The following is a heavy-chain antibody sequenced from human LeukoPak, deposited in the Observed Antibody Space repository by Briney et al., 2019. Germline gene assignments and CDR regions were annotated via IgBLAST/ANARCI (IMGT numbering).Heavy chain of an antibody. CDR1: GFTVSSNY. J-gene: IGHJ4*02. D-gene: IGHD3-22*01. Sequence: GGSLRLSCAASGFTVSSNYMSWVRQAPGKGLEWVSVIYSGGSTYYADSVKGRFTISRDNSKNTLYLQMNSLRAEDTAVYYCARSLGIVVVSIDYWGQGTLVTVSS. CDR2: IYSGGST. CDR3: ARSLGIVVVSIDY. V-gene: IGHV3-53*01.